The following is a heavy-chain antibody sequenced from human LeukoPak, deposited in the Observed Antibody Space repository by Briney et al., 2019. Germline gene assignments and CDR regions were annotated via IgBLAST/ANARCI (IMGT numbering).Heavy chain of an antibody. V-gene: IGHV3-21*04. Sequence: KTGGSLRLSCAASRFIFSSYNMNWVRQAPGKGLEWVSYISDSSSYTYYADSVKGRFTISRDNAKNSLYLQMNSLRAEDTAIYYCARDREEKARIWGMDVWGQGTTVIVSS. D-gene: IGHD5-12*01. CDR2: ISDSSSYT. CDR1: RFIFSSYN. J-gene: IGHJ6*02. CDR3: ARDREEKARIWGMDV.